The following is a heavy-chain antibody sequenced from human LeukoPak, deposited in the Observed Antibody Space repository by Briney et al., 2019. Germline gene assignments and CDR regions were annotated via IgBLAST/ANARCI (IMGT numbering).Heavy chain of an antibody. CDR2: ISYDGSNK. J-gene: IGHJ5*01. CDR1: GFNFRAYW. V-gene: IGHV3-30*12. CDR3: ARVAVSGPTGWFDS. D-gene: IGHD2-8*02. Sequence: GGSLRLSCTTSGFNFRAYWMAWVRQAPGKGLEWVAVISYDGSNKYYADSVKGRFTISRDNVDNVVYLEMNGLRAEDTATYYCARVAVSGPTGWFDSWGQGTLVIVSS.